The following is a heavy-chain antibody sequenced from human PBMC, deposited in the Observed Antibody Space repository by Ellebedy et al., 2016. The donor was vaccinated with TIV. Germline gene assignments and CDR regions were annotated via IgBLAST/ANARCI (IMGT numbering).Heavy chain of an antibody. J-gene: IGHJ6*02. CDR2: ISSSSSTI. Sequence: PGGSLRLSCAASGFTFRSYSMNWVRQAPGKGLEWVSYISSSSSTISYAESLKGRFTISRDNAKNSLNLQMNSLRDEDTAVYYCARDNGYSMDVWGQGTTVTVSS. CDR1: GFTFRSYS. CDR3: ARDNGYSMDV. V-gene: IGHV3-48*02.